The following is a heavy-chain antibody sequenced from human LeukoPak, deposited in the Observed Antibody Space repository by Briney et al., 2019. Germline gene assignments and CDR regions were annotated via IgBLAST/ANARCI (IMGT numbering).Heavy chain of an antibody. V-gene: IGHV3-23*01. CDR3: AKNGDRGAYCSGGSCYPYYYYMDV. D-gene: IGHD2-15*01. Sequence: PGGSLRLSCAASGFTFSDYGMSWVRQAPGKGLEWISSISSTGGTTYYADSVKGRFTISRDNSKNTLFLQVNSLRAEDTAIYYCAKNGDRGAYCSGGSCYPYYYYMDVWGKGTTVTISS. CDR2: ISSTGGTT. CDR1: GFTFSDYG. J-gene: IGHJ6*03.